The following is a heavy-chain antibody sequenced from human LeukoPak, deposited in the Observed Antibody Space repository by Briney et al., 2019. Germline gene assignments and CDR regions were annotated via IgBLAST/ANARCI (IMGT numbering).Heavy chain of an antibody. V-gene: IGHV4-59*08. D-gene: IGHD2-21*01. CDR2: IYHSGTT. CDR3: AKFHNWFDS. Sequence: SETLSLTCTVSGDSITDYYWSWIRQPPGKELEWVGFIYHSGTTSYNPSLNSRVTISIDTSTNQFSLKLSSVTAADTAVYYCAKFHNWFDSWGQGTLVAVSS. J-gene: IGHJ5*01. CDR1: GDSITDYY.